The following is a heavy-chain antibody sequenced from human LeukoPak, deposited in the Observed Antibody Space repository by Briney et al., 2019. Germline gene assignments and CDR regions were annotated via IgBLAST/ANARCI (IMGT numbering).Heavy chain of an antibody. CDR2: ISSSGSTI. J-gene: IGHJ4*02. CDR1: GFTFCSYE. CDR3: ASDLSMIPYY. V-gene: IGHV3-48*03. D-gene: IGHD3-22*01. Sequence: PGGSLRLSCTASGFTFCSYEMNWVRQAPGKGLEWVSYISSSGSTIYYADSVKGRFTISRDNAKNSLYLQMNSLRAEDTAVYYCASDLSMIPYYWGQGTLVAVSS.